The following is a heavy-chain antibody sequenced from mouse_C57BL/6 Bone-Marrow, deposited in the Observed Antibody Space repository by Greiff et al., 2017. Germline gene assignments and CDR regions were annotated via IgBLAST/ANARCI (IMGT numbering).Heavy chain of an antibody. CDR2: IWSGGST. CDR1: GFSLTSYG. V-gene: IGHV2-2*01. J-gene: IGHJ4*01. CDR3: ARNYDFWALMDY. D-gene: IGHD2-4*01. Sequence: QVQLKQSGPGLVQPSQSLSITCTVSGFSLTSYGVHWVRQSPGKGLEWLGVIWSGGSTDYNAAFISRLSISKDNSKSQVFFKMNRLQAEDTAIYDCARNYDFWALMDYWGQGTSVTVSS.